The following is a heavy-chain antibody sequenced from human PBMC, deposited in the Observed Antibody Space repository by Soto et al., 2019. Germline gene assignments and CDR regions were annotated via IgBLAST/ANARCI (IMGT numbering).Heavy chain of an antibody. CDR1: GFTFSSYS. V-gene: IGHV3-48*02. Sequence: EVQLVESGGGLVQPGGSLRLSCAASGFTFSSYSMNWVRQAPGKGLEWVSYISSSSSTIYYADSVKGRFTISRDNAKNSLYLPMNSLRDEDTAVYYWARESAALNWFDPWGQGTLVTVSS. CDR2: ISSSSSTI. J-gene: IGHJ5*02. CDR3: ARESAALNWFDP. D-gene: IGHD2-2*01.